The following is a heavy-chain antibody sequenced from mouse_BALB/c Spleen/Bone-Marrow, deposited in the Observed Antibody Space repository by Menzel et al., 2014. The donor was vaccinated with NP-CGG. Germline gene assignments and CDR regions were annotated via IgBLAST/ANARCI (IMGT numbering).Heavy chain of an antibody. Sequence: QVQLQQSGAELVKPGAPVKLSCKASGYTFTSYWMNWIKQRPGRGLEWIGRIDPSDSETHYNQKFKDKATLTVDKSSSTAYIQLSSLTSEDSAVYYCARGRVYSGNYEFGYWGQGTLVTVSA. CDR3: ARGRVYSGNYEFGY. CDR2: IDPSDSET. D-gene: IGHD2-1*01. J-gene: IGHJ3*01. V-gene: IGHV1-69*02. CDR1: GYTFTSYW.